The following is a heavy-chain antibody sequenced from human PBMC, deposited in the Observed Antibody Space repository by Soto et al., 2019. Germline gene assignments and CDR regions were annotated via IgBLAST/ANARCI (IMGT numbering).Heavy chain of an antibody. Sequence: ASVKVSCKASGGTFSSYAISWVRQAPGQGLEWMGGIIPIFGTANYAQKFQGRVTITADESTSTAYMELSSLRSEDTAVYYCARDRYDPDTAMVTGFGYWGQGTLVTVSS. CDR3: ARDRYDPDTAMVTGFGY. CDR1: GGTFSSYA. J-gene: IGHJ4*02. CDR2: IIPIFGTA. V-gene: IGHV1-69*13. D-gene: IGHD5-18*01.